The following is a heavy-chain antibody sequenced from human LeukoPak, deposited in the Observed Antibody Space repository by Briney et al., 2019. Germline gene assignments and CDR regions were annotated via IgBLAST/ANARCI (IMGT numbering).Heavy chain of an antibody. J-gene: IGHJ4*02. CDR3: ANSEGYSGYDRYYFDY. D-gene: IGHD5-12*01. V-gene: IGHV3-7*01. Sequence: GGSLRLSCAASGFTFSSYWMSWVRQAPGKGLEWVANIKQDGSEKYYVDSVKGRFTISRDNAKNSLYLQMNSLRAEDTAVYYCANSEGYSGYDRYYFDYWGQGTLVTVSS. CDR2: IKQDGSEK. CDR1: GFTFSSYW.